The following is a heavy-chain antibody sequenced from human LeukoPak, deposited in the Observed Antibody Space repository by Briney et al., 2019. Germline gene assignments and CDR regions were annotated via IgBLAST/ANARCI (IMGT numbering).Heavy chain of an antibody. CDR1: GFTFSSYG. Sequence: PGGSLRLSCAASGFTFSSYGMSWVRQAPGKGLEWVSAISGNGGSTYYADSVKGRFTISRDNSKNTLYLQMNSLRAEDTAVYYCATITWRIAVAGTPSEYWGQGTLVTVSS. D-gene: IGHD6-19*01. CDR2: ISGNGGST. V-gene: IGHV3-23*01. J-gene: IGHJ4*02. CDR3: ATITWRIAVAGTPSEY.